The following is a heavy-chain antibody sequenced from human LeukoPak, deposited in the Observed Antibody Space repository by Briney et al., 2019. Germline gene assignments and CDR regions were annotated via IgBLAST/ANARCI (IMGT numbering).Heavy chain of an antibody. CDR2: ISSSSSTI. J-gene: IGHJ3*02. CDR1: GFTFSSYS. Sequence: GGSLRLSCAASGFTFSSYSMNWVRQAPGKGLEWVSYISSSSSTIYYADSVKGRFTISRDNAKNSLYLQMNSLRAEDTAVYYCARTMIVVGDAFVIWGQGTMVTVSS. V-gene: IGHV3-48*01. D-gene: IGHD3-22*01. CDR3: ARTMIVVGDAFVI.